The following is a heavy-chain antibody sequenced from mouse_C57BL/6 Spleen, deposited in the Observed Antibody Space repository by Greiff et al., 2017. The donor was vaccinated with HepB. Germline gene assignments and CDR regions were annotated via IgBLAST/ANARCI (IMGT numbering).Heavy chain of an antibody. D-gene: IGHD1-1*01. CDR3: AKCSRDWYFDV. CDR1: GYTFTSYW. CDR2: INPSSGYT. Sequence: LVESGAELVKPGASVKLSCKASGYTFTSYWMHWVKQRPGQGLEWIGYINPSSGYTKYNQKFKDKATLTADKSSSTAYMQLSSLTYEDSAVYYCAKCSRDWYFDVWGTGTTVTVSS. V-gene: IGHV1-7*01. J-gene: IGHJ1*03.